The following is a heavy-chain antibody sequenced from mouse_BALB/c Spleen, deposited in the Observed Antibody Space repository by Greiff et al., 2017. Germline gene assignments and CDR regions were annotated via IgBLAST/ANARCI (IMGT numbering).Heavy chain of an antibody. CDR3: ARTRRGSSLYYAMDY. J-gene: IGHJ4*01. V-gene: IGHV1S34*01. D-gene: IGHD1-1*01. Sequence: LVKTGASVKISCKASGYSFTGYYMHWVKQSHGKSLEWIGYISCYNGATSYNQKFKGKATFTVDTSSSTAYMQFNSLTSEDSAVYYCARTRRGSSLYYAMDYWGQGTSVTVSS. CDR1: GYSFTGYY. CDR2: ISCYNGAT.